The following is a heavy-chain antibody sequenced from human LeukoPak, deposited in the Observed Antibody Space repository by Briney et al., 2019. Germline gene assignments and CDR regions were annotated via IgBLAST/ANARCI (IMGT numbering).Heavy chain of an antibody. J-gene: IGHJ4*02. V-gene: IGHV4-34*01. CDR2: INHSGST. Sequence: PSETLSLTXAVYGGSFSGYYWSWIRQPPGKGLEWIGEINHSGSTNYNPSLKSRVTISVDTSKNQFSLKLSSVTAADTAVYYCARGLYYDSSGSPSFDYWGQGTLVTVSS. CDR1: GGSFSGYY. D-gene: IGHD3-22*01. CDR3: ARGLYYDSSGSPSFDY.